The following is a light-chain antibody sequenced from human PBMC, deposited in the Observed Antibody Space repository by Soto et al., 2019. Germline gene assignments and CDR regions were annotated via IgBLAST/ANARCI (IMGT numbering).Light chain of an antibody. CDR2: GAS. V-gene: IGKV3-20*01. J-gene: IGKJ4*01. Sequence: TQSPCTLSLSPGESATLSCRASQSVNNDYLAWYQQRPGLAPRLLIFGASGRATGIPERFSGSGSGTDFTLTISRLEPEDFEIYYCQQYGTSPLTFGGGTKVDIK. CDR3: QQYGTSPLT. CDR1: QSVNNDY.